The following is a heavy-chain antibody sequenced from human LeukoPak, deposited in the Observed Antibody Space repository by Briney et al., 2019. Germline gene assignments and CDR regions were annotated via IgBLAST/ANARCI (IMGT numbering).Heavy chain of an antibody. CDR1: GFTFSSYA. J-gene: IGHJ4*02. D-gene: IGHD2-15*01. V-gene: IGHV3-23*01. CDR3: VRGEVTYSLDY. Sequence: GGSLRLSCAASGFTFSSYAMSWVRQAPGKGLEWVSAISGSGGSTYYADSVKGRFTISRDKAKTSLFLQMNSLRVDDTALYYCVRGEVTYSLDYWGQGTLVIVSA. CDR2: ISGSGGST.